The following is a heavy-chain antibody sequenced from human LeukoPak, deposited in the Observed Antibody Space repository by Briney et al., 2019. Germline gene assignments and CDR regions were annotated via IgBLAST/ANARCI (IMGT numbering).Heavy chain of an antibody. CDR3: ATYRQVLLPFES. CDR2: IFPSGGEI. J-gene: IGHJ4*02. D-gene: IGHD2-8*02. CDR1: GFTFSTFA. V-gene: IGHV3-23*01. Sequence: GGSLRLSCAASGFTFSTFAMIWVRRPPGKGLEWVSSIFPSGGEIHYADSVRGRFTISRDNSKSTLSLQMNSLRAEDTAIYYCATYRQVLLPFESWGQGTLVTVSS.